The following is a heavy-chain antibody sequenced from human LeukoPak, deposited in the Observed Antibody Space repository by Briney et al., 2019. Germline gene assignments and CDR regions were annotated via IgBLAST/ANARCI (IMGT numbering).Heavy chain of an antibody. CDR1: GGSISSSSYY. J-gene: IGHJ5*02. V-gene: IGHV4-39*01. D-gene: IGHD6-13*01. Sequence: PSETLSLTCTVSGGSISSSSYYWGWIRQPPGKGLEWIGSIYYSGRTYYNPSLKSRVTISVDTSKNQFSLKLSSVTAADTAVYYCARTPVGAAAGIGWFDPWGQGTLVTVSS. CDR3: ARTPVGAAAGIGWFDP. CDR2: IYYSGRT.